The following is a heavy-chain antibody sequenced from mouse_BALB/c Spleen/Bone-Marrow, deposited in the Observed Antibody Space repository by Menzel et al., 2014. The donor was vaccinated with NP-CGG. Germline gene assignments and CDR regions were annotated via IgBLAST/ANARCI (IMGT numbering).Heavy chain of an antibody. J-gene: IGHJ4*01. CDR2: ILPGSGTT. CDR3: ANYGSTLYALDY. CDR1: GHTFSSYW. Sequence: QVQLQQSGSELMKPGASVKISCKATGHTFSSYWIEWIKQTPGHGLEWIGEILPGSGTTNYNEKFKGKATITADTSSNTAYMQLSSLTSEDSAVYYCANYGSTLYALDYWGQGTSVTVSS. V-gene: IGHV1-9*01. D-gene: IGHD1-1*01.